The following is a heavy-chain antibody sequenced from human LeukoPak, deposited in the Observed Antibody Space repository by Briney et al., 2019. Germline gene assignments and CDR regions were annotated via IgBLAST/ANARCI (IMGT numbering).Heavy chain of an antibody. J-gene: IGHJ6*04. CDR1: GFTFSSYS. Sequence: GGSLRLSCAASGFTFSSYSMNWVRQAPGKGLEWVSSIGSTSTYIYYADSVKGRFTISRDNAKNSLYLQMNSLRAEDTAVYYCACLVGATQDVWGKGTTVIVSS. V-gene: IGHV3-21*01. CDR2: IGSTSTYI. D-gene: IGHD1-26*01. CDR3: ACLVGATQDV.